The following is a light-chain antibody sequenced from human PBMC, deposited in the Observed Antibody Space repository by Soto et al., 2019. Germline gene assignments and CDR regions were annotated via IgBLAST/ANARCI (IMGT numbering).Light chain of an antibody. CDR3: QSYDSSLSGYV. CDR2: GNS. J-gene: IGLJ1*01. V-gene: IGLV1-40*01. Sequence: QSVLTQPPSVSGAPGQRVTISCTGSSSNIGAGYDVHWYQQLPGPAPKLLIYGNSNRPSGVPDRVSGSKSGTSASLAITGLQAEDEADYYCQSYDSSLSGYVFGTGTKLTVL. CDR1: SSNIGAGYD.